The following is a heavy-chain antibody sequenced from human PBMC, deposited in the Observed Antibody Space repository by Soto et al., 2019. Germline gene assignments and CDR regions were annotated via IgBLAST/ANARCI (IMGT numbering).Heavy chain of an antibody. Sequence: GGSLRLSCAASGFTFSSYGMHWVRQAPGKGLEWVAVISYDGSNKYYADSVKGRFTISRDNSKNTLYLQMNSLRAEDTAVYYCAKSLVIRAYYYYYGMDVWGQGTTVTVSS. J-gene: IGHJ6*02. V-gene: IGHV3-30*18. CDR3: AKSLVIRAYYYYYGMDV. CDR1: GFTFSSYG. CDR2: ISYDGSNK. D-gene: IGHD1-26*01.